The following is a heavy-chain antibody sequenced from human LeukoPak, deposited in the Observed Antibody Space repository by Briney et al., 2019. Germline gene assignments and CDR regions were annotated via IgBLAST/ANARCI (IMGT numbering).Heavy chain of an antibody. CDR2: IYYSGST. Sequence: SETLSLTCTVSGGSISSGGYYWSWLRQHPGKGLEWIGYIYYSGSTYYNPSLKSRVTISVDTSKNQFSLKLSSVTAADTAVYYCASSNTARHPEYYFDYWGQGTLVTVSS. D-gene: IGHD5-18*01. V-gene: IGHV4-31*03. CDR1: GGSISSGGYY. J-gene: IGHJ4*02. CDR3: ASSNTARHPEYYFDY.